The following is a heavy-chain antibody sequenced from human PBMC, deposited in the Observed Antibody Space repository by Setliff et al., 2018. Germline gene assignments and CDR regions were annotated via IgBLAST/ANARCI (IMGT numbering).Heavy chain of an antibody. CDR1: GYTFTNYA. Sequence: SVKVSCKASGYTFTNYAISWVRQAPGQGLEWMGGIIPILGIANYAQKFQGRVTITADESTSTAYMELSSLRSEDTAVYYCARDSNGDYADWGQGTLVTVSS. D-gene: IGHD4-17*01. CDR3: ARDSNGDYAD. V-gene: IGHV1-69*10. CDR2: IIPILGIA. J-gene: IGHJ4*02.